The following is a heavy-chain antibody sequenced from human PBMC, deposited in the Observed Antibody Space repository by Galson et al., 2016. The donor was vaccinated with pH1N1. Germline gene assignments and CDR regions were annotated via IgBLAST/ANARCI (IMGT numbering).Heavy chain of an antibody. CDR2: IYYSGIT. Sequence: GSISSGGHYWNWIRQHPVKGLEWIGSIYYSGITYYNPSVTSRVTISVDTSKNQFSLKLNSVTAADTAVYYCARDPRPSVVVNNEWAFDIWGQGTTVTVS. D-gene: IGHD2-15*01. CDR3: ARDPRPSVVVNNEWAFDI. J-gene: IGHJ3*02. V-gene: IGHV4-31*02. CDR1: GSISSGGHY.